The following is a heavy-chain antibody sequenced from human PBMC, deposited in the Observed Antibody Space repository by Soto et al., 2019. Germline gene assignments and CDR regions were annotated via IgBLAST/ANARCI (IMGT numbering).Heavy chain of an antibody. CDR1: GYSFTSYW. CDR2: IYPGDSDT. D-gene: IGHD2-15*01. Sequence: GESLKISCKGSGYSFTSYWIGWVRQMPGKGLEWLGIIYPGDSDTRYSPSFQGQVTISADKSISTAYLQWSSLKASDTAMYYCARRDCSGGSCFSTYYYYGMDVWGQGTTVTVSS. V-gene: IGHV5-51*01. J-gene: IGHJ6*02. CDR3: ARRDCSGGSCFSTYYYYGMDV.